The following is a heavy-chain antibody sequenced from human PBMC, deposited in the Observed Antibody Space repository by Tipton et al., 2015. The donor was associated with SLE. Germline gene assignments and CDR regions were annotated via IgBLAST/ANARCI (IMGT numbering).Heavy chain of an antibody. CDR2: IYHSGST. Sequence: PGLVKPSETLSLTCAVSGYSISSGYYWGWIRQPPGKGLEWIGSIYHSGSTYYNPSLKSRVTISVDTSKNQFSLKLSSVTAADTAVYYCARVGFDAFDIWGQGTMVTVSS. J-gene: IGHJ3*02. CDR1: GYSISSGYY. CDR3: ARVGFDAFDI. D-gene: IGHD1-26*01. V-gene: IGHV4-38-2*01.